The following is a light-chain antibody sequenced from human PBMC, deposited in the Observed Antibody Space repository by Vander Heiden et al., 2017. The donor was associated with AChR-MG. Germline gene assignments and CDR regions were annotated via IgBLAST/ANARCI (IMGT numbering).Light chain of an antibody. CDR2: DAS. V-gene: IGKV1-5*01. CDR3: QDYNSYSRT. Sequence: DVQMTQSPSTLSASVGDRVTITCRASQSINSWLAWYQQKPGKAPKLLIYDASSLESGVASRFSGSGSGTEFTLTISSLQPDDFATYYCQDYNSYSRTFGQGTNVEIK. J-gene: IGKJ1*01. CDR1: QSINSW.